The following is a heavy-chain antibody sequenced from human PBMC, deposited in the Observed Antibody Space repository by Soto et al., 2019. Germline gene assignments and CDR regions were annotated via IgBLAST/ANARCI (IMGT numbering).Heavy chain of an antibody. CDR3: AADRLLITMYAFDI. CDR2: INPSGSST. Sequence: ASVKVSCKASGYTFGRYYIHWVRQAPGQGLEWMGIINPSGSSTTYAQKFQGRVTMTRDTSTSTAYMELSSLRSEDTAVYYCAADRLLITMYAFDIWGQGTMVTVSS. CDR1: GYTFGRYY. D-gene: IGHD3-10*02. J-gene: IGHJ3*02. V-gene: IGHV1-46*01.